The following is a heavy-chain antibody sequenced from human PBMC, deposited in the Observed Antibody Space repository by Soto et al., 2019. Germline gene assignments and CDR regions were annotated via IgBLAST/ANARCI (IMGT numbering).Heavy chain of an antibody. CDR1: GGSITNHY. D-gene: IGHD4-17*01. CDR2: IYYTGST. Sequence: PSETLSLTCTVSGGSITNHYWSWIRQPPGKGLEWIGYIYYTGSTNYNPSLKSRVTISVDTSKNQFSLKLSSVTAADTAVYYCAKGTTVVIFFDYWGQGTLVTVSS. V-gene: IGHV4-59*11. CDR3: AKGTTVVIFFDY. J-gene: IGHJ4*02.